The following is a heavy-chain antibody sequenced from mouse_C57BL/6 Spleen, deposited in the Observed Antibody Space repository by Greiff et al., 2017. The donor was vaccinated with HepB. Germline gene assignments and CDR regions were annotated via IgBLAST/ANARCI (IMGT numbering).Heavy chain of an antibody. CDR1: GYTFTSYW. CDR2: IDPSDSET. D-gene: IGHD2-2*01. V-gene: IGHV1-52*01. Sequence: QVQLQQPGAELVRPGSSVKLSCKASGYTFTSYWMHWVKQRPIQGLEWIGNIDPSDSETHYNQKFKGKATLTVDTSSSTAYMQLSSLTSEDSAVYYCARDPHYGYDDYWGQGTTLTVSS. J-gene: IGHJ2*01. CDR3: ARDPHYGYDDY.